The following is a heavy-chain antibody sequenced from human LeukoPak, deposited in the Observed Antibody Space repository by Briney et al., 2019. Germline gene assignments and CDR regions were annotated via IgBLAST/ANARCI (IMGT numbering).Heavy chain of an antibody. Sequence: GGSLRLSCAASGFTFSSYGMHWVRQAPGKGLEWVSSISSSSSYIYYADSVKGRFTISRDNAKNSLYLQMNSLRAEDTAVYYCARVVDIYMDVWGKGTTVTVSS. CDR2: ISSSSSYI. V-gene: IGHV3-21*01. J-gene: IGHJ6*03. CDR1: GFTFSSYG. D-gene: IGHD3-9*01. CDR3: ARVVDIYMDV.